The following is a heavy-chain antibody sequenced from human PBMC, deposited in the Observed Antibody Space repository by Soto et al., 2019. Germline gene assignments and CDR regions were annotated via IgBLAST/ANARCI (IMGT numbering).Heavy chain of an antibody. CDR2: IYNDGTT. D-gene: IGHD3-3*01. Sequence: GGSLRLSCAASGFTVSTNYMNWVRQAPGKGLEWLSIIYNDGTTNYADSVKGRFTISRDNFKNTLYLQMNNLRAEDTAVYYCAILSDWGQGTLVTVSS. V-gene: IGHV3-53*01. CDR3: AILSD. J-gene: IGHJ4*02. CDR1: GFTVSTNY.